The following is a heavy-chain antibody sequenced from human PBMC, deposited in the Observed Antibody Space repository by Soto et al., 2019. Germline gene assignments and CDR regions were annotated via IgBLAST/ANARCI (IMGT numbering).Heavy chain of an antibody. V-gene: IGHV4-30-2*01. CDR1: GGSITSGGYS. Sequence: QLQLQESGSGLVKPSQTLSLTCAVSGGSITSGGYSLSWIRQPPGKGLEWIGYSYHSGSTYYNPSLKSRVTISVDRSKNPFSLQLRSVTAADTSVYYCAAGGGLTRYYWGQGTLVTVSS. J-gene: IGHJ4*02. CDR3: AAGGGLTRYY. D-gene: IGHD1-26*01. CDR2: SYHSGST.